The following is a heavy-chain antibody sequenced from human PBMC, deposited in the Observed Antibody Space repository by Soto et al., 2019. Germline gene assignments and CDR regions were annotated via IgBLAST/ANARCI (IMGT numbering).Heavy chain of an antibody. J-gene: IGHJ5*02. CDR1: GFIFSSKG. CDR3: ARWVGGSLYDNSGKYGS. CDR2: VSNDGSRK. V-gene: IGHV3-30*03. D-gene: IGHD3-22*01. Sequence: QVQLVESGGGVVQPGRSLRLTCAASGFIFSSKGMHWVRQAPGKGLEWVALVSNDGSRKYYADSVKGRFTISSDNSENTLYLQMSSLRPEDTAVYYCARWVGGSLYDNSGKYGSWGQGTLVTVSS.